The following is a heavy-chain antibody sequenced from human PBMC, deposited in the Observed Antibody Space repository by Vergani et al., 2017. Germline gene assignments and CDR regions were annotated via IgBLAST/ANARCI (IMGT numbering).Heavy chain of an antibody. D-gene: IGHD1-1*01. CDR2: ISYDGTQK. CDR1: GFTSSYYG. J-gene: IGHJ1*01. Sequence: QVHLVESGGGVVQPGRSLRLSCVVSGFTSSYYGMHWVRQAPGKGLEWVAVISYDGTQKYYADSVKGRFTISRDKSKSTLYLQMNSLRTEDTAVYYCATKSCGTPGCQIGYIRKWGQGTLVTVSS. V-gene: IGHV3-30*03. CDR3: ATKSCGTPGCQIGYIRK.